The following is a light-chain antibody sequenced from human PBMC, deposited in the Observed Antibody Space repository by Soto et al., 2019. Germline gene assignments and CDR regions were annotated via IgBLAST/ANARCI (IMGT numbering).Light chain of an antibody. J-gene: IGKJ2*02. CDR1: QSVSSSY. V-gene: IGKV3-20*01. CDR3: QEYGTSRCT. Sequence: EIVLTQSPGTLSLSPGERATLSCRASQSVSSSYLAWYQQKPGQAPRLLIYGASSRATGIPDRFSGSGSGTDFTLTISRLEPEDFAVYYCQEYGTSRCTFGQGNKLAIK. CDR2: GAS.